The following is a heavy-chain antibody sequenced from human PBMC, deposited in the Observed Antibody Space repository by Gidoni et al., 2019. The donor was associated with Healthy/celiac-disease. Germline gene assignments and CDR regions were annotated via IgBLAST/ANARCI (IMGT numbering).Heavy chain of an antibody. Sequence: QVQLVESGGGVVQPGRYLRLSCAASGFTFRSYVMHWVRQAPGKGLEWVAVISYDGSNKYYADSVKGRFTISRDNSKNTLYLQMNSLRAEDTAVYYCAKDAQQLVSYYYYYMDVWGKGTTVTVSS. CDR1: GFTFRSYV. CDR2: ISYDGSNK. J-gene: IGHJ6*03. CDR3: AKDAQQLVSYYYYYMDV. V-gene: IGHV3-30*18. D-gene: IGHD6-6*01.